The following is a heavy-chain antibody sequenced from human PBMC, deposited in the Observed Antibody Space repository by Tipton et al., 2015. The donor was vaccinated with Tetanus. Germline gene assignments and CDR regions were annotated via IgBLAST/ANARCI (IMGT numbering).Heavy chain of an antibody. Sequence: QLVQSGAEMKKPGASVKVSCKASGYTFTGYYMYWVRQAPGQGLEWTGWIDPNSGGTVYAQKFQGRVTMTRDTSISTAYMELSSLRSDDTAVYYCARDRGDYIYYGMDVWGPGTTVTVS. J-gene: IGHJ6*02. CDR3: ARDRGDYIYYGMDV. CDR2: IDPNSGGT. V-gene: IGHV1-2*02. CDR1: GYTFTGYY. D-gene: IGHD3-22*01.